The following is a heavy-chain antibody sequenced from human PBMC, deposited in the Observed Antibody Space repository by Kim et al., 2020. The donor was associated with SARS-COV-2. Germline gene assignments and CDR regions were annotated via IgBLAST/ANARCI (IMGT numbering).Heavy chain of an antibody. J-gene: IGHJ4*02. D-gene: IGHD6-19*01. V-gene: IGHV4-59*01. CDR3: ARALRTYSSGWYDY. Sequence: NPSLKSRVTISVDTSKNQFSLKLSSVTAADTAVYYCARALRTYSSGWYDYWGQGTLVTVSS.